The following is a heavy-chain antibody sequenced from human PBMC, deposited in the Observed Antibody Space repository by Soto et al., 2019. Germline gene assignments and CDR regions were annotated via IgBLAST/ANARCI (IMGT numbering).Heavy chain of an antibody. Sequence: EVQLVESGGDLVQPGGSLRLSCAASGFTVSIHYMNCVRQAPGKRLYVVSRIQIGGSTFYADSVNGRFTISRDHSKNSLFLQMNSLRVEDTAMYYCSRDDVYCSGGSGDGVPMDVWGRGTTVTVSS. CDR3: SRDDVYCSGGSGDGVPMDV. CDR1: GFTVSIHY. J-gene: IGHJ6*02. CDR2: IQIGGST. D-gene: IGHD2-15*01. V-gene: IGHV3-66*01.